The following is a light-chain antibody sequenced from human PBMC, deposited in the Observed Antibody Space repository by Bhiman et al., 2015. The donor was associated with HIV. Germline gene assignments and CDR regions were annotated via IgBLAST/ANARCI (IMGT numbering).Light chain of an antibody. V-gene: IGLV2-14*03. Sequence: QSALTQPASVSGSPGQSITISCTGTSSDVGGYNYVSWCQQHPGKAPKLMIYDVSNRPSGVSNRFSGSKSGNTASLTISGLQTEDEADYYCCSYAGSSTYVVFGGGTKLTVL. J-gene: IGLJ2*01. CDR1: SSDVGGYNY. CDR3: CSYAGSSTYVV. CDR2: DVS.